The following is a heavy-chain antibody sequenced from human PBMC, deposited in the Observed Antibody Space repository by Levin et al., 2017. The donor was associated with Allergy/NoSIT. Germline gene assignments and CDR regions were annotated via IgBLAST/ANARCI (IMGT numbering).Heavy chain of an antibody. D-gene: IGHD3-9*01. Sequence: SETLSLTCAVSGGSISTDNWWSWIRQPPGKGLAWIGEIYRSGDTNHNPSLRSRVTMSVDKSKNHFSLKLSSVAAADTAVYYCATVEGLFCSGVSCSYSFHYWGQGALVTVSS. CDR1: GGSISTDNW. CDR3: ATVEGLFCSGVSCSYSFHY. J-gene: IGHJ4*02. V-gene: IGHV4-4*02. CDR2: IYRSGDT.